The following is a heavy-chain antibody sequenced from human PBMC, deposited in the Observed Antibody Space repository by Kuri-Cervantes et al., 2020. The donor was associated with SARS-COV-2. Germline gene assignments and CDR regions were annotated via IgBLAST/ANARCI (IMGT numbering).Heavy chain of an antibody. CDR1: GGSISSGDYY. D-gene: IGHD3-22*01. J-gene: IGHJ6*02. CDR3: ARDRRPIVVVPHYYYGMDV. V-gene: IGHV4-30-4*01. Sequence: LRLSCTVSGGSISSGDYYWSWIRQPPGKGLEWIGYIYYSGSTYYNPSLKSRVTISVDTSKNQFSLKLSSVTAADTAVYYCARDRRPIVVVPHYYYGMDVWGQGTTVTVSS. CDR2: IYYSGST.